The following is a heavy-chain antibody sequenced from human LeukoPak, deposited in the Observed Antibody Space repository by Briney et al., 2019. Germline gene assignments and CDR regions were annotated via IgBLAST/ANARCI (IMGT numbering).Heavy chain of an antibody. CDR3: ARESGYSYGYFDY. CDR2: IIPIFGIA. CDR1: GGTFSSYA. V-gene: IGHV1-69*04. Sequence: SVKVSCKTSGGTFSSYAISWVRQATGQGLEWMERIIPIFGIANYAQKFQGRVTITADKSTSTAYMELSSLRSEDTAVYYCARESGYSYGYFDYWGQGTLVTVSS. D-gene: IGHD5-18*01. J-gene: IGHJ4*02.